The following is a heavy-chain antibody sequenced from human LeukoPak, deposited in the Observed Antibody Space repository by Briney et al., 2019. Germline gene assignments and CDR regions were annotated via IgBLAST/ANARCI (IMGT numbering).Heavy chain of an antibody. Sequence: GGSLRLSCAASGFTFSTYWMSWVRQAPGKGLEWVANINQDGSKKKYADSLKGRFTISRDNAKNSLYLQMNSLRPEDTAVYYCAKDPGGDDEEKYFDHWGQGTLVTVSS. J-gene: IGHJ4*02. V-gene: IGHV3-7*01. CDR1: GFTFSTYW. CDR3: AKDPGGDDEEKYFDH. CDR2: INQDGSKK. D-gene: IGHD3-16*01.